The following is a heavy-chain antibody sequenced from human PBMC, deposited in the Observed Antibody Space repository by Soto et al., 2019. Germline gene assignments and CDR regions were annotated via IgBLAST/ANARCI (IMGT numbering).Heavy chain of an antibody. Sequence: ASVKVSCKVSGYTLTELSMHWVRQAPGKGLEWMGGFDPEDAEIIYAQKFQGRVTMTTDTSTSTTYLELRSLRSDDTAVYFCARDPGFGFGYSYAFAMDVWGQGTTVTVSS. D-gene: IGHD5-18*01. CDR2: FDPEDAEI. J-gene: IGHJ6*02. CDR3: ARDPGFGFGYSYAFAMDV. V-gene: IGHV1-24*01. CDR1: GYTLTELS.